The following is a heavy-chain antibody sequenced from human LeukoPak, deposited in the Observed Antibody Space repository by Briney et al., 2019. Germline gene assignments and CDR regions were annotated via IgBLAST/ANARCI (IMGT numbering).Heavy chain of an antibody. V-gene: IGHV3-23*01. CDR1: GFTFNNYA. J-gene: IGHJ6*03. Sequence: GGSLRLSCSASGFTFNNYAMSWVRQAPRKGLEWVSSISSSGGSTYYADSVKGRFTISRDNSKNTLYLQMNSLRAEDTAVYYCARDGILYSSSYYYYYYMDVWGKGTTVTVSS. CDR3: ARDGILYSSSYYYYYYMDV. D-gene: IGHD6-13*01. CDR2: ISSSGGST.